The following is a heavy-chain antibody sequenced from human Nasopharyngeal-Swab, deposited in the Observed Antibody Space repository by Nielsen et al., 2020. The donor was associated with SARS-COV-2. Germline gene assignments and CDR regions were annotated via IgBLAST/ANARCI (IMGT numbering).Heavy chain of an antibody. CDR3: ARIRDGFADY. J-gene: IGHJ4*02. Sequence: WLRQAPGKALEWLPLIEWDDDKYYSTSLKTRLTISKDTSKNQEVLTTTNMEPVDPATYYCARIRDGFADYWGQGTLVTVSS. V-gene: IGHV2-70*01. CDR2: IEWDDDK. D-gene: IGHD5-24*01.